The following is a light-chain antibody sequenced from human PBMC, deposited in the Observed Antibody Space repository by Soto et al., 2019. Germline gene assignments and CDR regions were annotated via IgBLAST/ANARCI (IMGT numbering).Light chain of an antibody. J-gene: IGKJ1*01. Sequence: DIQMTQSPSTLSGSVGDRVTITCRARQTISSWLAWYQKKYGRATKHLIYVASTFNSGVPSTFSGSGSGTDFPLTISSLQPDDFAPYYCQQYNSYSEAVGQGTKVDSK. CDR2: VAS. V-gene: IGKV1-5*03. CDR1: QTISSW. CDR3: QQYNSYSEA.